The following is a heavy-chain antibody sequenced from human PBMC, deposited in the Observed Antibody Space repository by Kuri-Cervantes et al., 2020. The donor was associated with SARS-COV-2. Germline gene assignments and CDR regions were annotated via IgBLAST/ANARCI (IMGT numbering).Heavy chain of an antibody. Sequence: ESLKISCAVYGGSFSGYYWSWIRQPPGKGLEWIGEINHSGSTNYNPSLKSRVTISVDTSKNQFSLKLSSVTAADTAVYYCARARVDYYDSSGLDYWGQGTLVTVSS. CDR2: INHSGST. CDR3: ARARVDYYDSSGLDY. J-gene: IGHJ4*02. CDR1: GGSFSGYY. D-gene: IGHD3-22*01. V-gene: IGHV4-34*01.